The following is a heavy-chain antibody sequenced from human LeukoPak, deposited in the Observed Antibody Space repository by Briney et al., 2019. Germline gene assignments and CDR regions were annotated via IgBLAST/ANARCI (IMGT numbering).Heavy chain of an antibody. V-gene: IGHV2-5*02. Sequence: SGPTLVKPTQTLTLTCTFSGFSLSTSGVGVGWIRQPPGKALEWLALIYWDDDKRYSPSLKSRLTITKDTSKNQVVLTMTNMDPVDTATYYCAHSLRYSSSWYPENSPYFDYWGQGTLVTVSS. CDR2: IYWDDDK. D-gene: IGHD6-13*01. CDR1: GFSLSTSGVG. J-gene: IGHJ4*02. CDR3: AHSLRYSSSWYPENSPYFDY.